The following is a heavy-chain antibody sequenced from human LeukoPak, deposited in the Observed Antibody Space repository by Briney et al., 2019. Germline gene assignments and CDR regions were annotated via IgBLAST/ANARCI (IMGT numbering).Heavy chain of an antibody. CDR1: GDSITSYH. CDR2: VYYDGST. J-gene: IGHJ4*02. Sequence: SEPLSLTCTVSGDSITSYHWTWIRQPPGRRLEWIGYVYYDGSTRYNPSLMSRVTISLDTSNKQFSLKLRSVTAADTAIYYCATYTRHCSGGTCYSIDYWGQGTLVTVSS. D-gene: IGHD2-15*01. CDR3: ATYTRHCSGGTCYSIDY. V-gene: IGHV4-59*08.